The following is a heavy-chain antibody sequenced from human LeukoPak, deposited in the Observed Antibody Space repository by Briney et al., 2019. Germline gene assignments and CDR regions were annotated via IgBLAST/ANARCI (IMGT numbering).Heavy chain of an antibody. CDR1: GFTFSSYS. CDR2: ISSSSSYI. D-gene: IGHD4-23*01. V-gene: IGHV3-21*01. J-gene: IGHJ5*02. Sequence: GGSLRLSCAASGFTFSSYSMNWVRQAPGKGLEWVSSISSSSSYIYYADSVKGRFTISRDNAKNTLYLQMNSLRAEDTAVYYCARGGYGGNSGGGWFDPWGQGTLVTVSS. CDR3: ARGGYGGNSGGGWFDP.